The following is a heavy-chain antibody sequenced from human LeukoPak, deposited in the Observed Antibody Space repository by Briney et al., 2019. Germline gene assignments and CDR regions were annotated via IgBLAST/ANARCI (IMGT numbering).Heavy chain of an antibody. CDR1: RFTVSSSY. V-gene: IGHV3-66*02. D-gene: IGHD7-27*01. CDR2: IYSGGST. CDR3: ASCLGCDYFDY. J-gene: IGHJ4*02. Sequence: PGGSLRLSCGASRFTVSSSYMSWVRQAPGKGLEWVSVIYSGGSTYYADSVKGRFTISRDNSKNTLYLQMNSLRAEDTAVYYCASCLGCDYFDYWGQGTLVTVSS.